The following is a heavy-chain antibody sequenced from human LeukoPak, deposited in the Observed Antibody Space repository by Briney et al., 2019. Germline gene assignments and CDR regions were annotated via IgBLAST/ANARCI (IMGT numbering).Heavy chain of an antibody. CDR1: RYTFTSYG. J-gene: IGHJ3*02. Sequence: GASVKVSCKASRYTFTSYGISWVRQAPGQGLEWMGWISAYNGNTNYAQKLQGRVTMTTDTSTSTAYMELRSLRSDDTAVYYCARDQGRYSGSMMAFDIWGQGTMVTVS. CDR3: ARDQGRYSGSMMAFDI. CDR2: ISAYNGNT. V-gene: IGHV1-18*01. D-gene: IGHD1-26*01.